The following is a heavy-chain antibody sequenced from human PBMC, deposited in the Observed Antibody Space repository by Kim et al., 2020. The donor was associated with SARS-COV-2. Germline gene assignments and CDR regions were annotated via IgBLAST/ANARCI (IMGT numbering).Heavy chain of an antibody. V-gene: IGHV4-39*01. D-gene: IGHD3-10*01. CDR2: IYYSGGT. CDR1: GGSLTSGSYY. CDR3: VSFGNYYFYNMDV. Sequence: SETLSLTCTVSGGSLTSGSYYWCWIRQPPGKGLEWVGTIYYSGGTYYNPSLKSRVTISVDTSKNQFSLKVTSVTAADTAVYYCVSFGNYYFYNMDVWGQGTTVTVSS. J-gene: IGHJ6*02.